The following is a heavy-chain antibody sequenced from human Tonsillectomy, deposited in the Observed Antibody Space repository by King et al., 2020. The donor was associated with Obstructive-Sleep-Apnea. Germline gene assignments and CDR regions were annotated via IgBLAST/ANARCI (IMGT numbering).Heavy chain of an antibody. CDR1: GGSISSGGFY. J-gene: IGHJ6*02. CDR2: IYYSGST. CDR3: VRDVMVRGVYYGMDV. V-gene: IGHV4-31*03. D-gene: IGHD3-10*01. Sequence: VQLQESGPGLVKPSQTLSLTCSVSGGSISSGGFYWSWIRQHPGKGLEWIGYIYYSGSTYYNPSLKSRVTISVDTSKNQFSLKLSSVTAADTAVYYCVRDVMVRGVYYGMDVWGHGTTVTVSS.